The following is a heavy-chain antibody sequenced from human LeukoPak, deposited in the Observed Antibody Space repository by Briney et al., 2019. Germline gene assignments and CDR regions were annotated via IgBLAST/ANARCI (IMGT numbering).Heavy chain of an antibody. J-gene: IGHJ6*03. CDR1: GGSISSYY. CDR3: ARVKYGDYYYYYMDV. CDR2: IYYSGST. D-gene: IGHD4-17*01. Sequence: SETLSLTCTVSGGSISSYYWSWIRQPPGKGLEWIGYIYYSGSTNYNPSLKSRVTISVDTSKTQFSLKLSSVTAADTAVYYCARVKYGDYYYYYMDVWGKGTTVTVSS. V-gene: IGHV4-59*01.